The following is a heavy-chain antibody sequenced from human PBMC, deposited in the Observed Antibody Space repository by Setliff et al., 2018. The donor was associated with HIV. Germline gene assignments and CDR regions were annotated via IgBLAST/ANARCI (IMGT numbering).Heavy chain of an antibody. D-gene: IGHD2-21*01. CDR1: GDSISSGSYY. Sequence: SETLSLTCSVSGDSISSGSYYWSWIRLPAGKGLEWIGQIHTTGSTNYNPSLKSRVTISMDTSKNQFSLNLNSVTATDTAVYYCARQGSLCPDCYLDSWGQGTLVTVSS. J-gene: IGHJ4*02. V-gene: IGHV4-61*09. CDR2: IHTTGST. CDR3: ARQGSLCPDCYLDS.